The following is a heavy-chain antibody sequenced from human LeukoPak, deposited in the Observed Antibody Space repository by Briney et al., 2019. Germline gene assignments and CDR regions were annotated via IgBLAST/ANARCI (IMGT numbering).Heavy chain of an antibody. CDR2: VYHSGDT. Sequence: SGTLSLPCAVSGASLGSSHWWSWVRQPPGKGLEWIGEVYHSGDTNYNPSLRSRVTISADKSNNQFSLRLNSVTAADTAVFYCARGEERGSGTVHFDFWGQGILVTVSS. CDR3: ARGEERGSGTVHFDF. D-gene: IGHD3-10*01. V-gene: IGHV4-4*02. J-gene: IGHJ4*02. CDR1: GASLGSSHW.